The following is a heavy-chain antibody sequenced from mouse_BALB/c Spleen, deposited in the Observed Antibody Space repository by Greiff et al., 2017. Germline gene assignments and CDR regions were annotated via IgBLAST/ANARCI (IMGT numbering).Heavy chain of an antibody. J-gene: IGHJ2*01. CDR1: GYTFTSYW. CDR2: INPSNGRT. CDR3: ARHGYLDY. D-gene: IGHD1-1*02. V-gene: IGHV1S81*02. Sequence: QVQLQQPGAELVKPGASVKLSCKASGYTFTSYWMHWVKQRPGQGLEWIGEINPSNGRTNYNEKFKSKATLTVDKSSSTAYMQLSSLTSEDSAVYYCARHGYLDYWGQGTTLTVSS.